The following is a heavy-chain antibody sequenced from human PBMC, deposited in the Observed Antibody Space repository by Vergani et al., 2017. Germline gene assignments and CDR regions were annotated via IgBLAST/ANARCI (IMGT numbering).Heavy chain of an antibody. D-gene: IGHD1-14*01. Sequence: QVQLVESGGGVVQPGRFLRLSCAASGFTFNQYGMHWVRQAPGKGLEWVAVTWYDGNNKQYADSVKGRFTISRDNSKCTMYLQMNSLRDEDTGVYYCARDLRLLYNRFDPWGQGTLVTVSS. CDR3: ARDLRLLYNRFDP. CDR2: TWYDGNNK. J-gene: IGHJ5*02. V-gene: IGHV3-33*01. CDR1: GFTFNQYG.